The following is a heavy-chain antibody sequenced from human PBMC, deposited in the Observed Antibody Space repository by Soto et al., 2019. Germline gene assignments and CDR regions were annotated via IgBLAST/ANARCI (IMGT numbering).Heavy chain of an antibody. J-gene: IGHJ4*02. CDR3: AKDRRGVYCSGGTCYSADY. CDR1: GFTFSTYV. V-gene: IGHV3-23*01. CDR2: INGGGTT. D-gene: IGHD2-15*01. Sequence: EVQLLESGGALVQPGGSLRLSCAVSGFTFSTYVMYWVRQAPGKGLECVSSINGGGTTYYPDFVRGRFTISRDISKNTLYLQMKSLRADDTAVYYCAKDRRGVYCSGGTCYSADYWGQGTLVTVSS.